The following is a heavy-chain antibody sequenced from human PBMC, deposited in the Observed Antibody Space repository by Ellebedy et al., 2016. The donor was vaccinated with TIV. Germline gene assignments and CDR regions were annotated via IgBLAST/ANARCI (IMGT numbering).Heavy chain of an antibody. CDR3: ARGLRGPFDY. CDR1: GGSTSSYY. J-gene: IGHJ4*02. Sequence: MPGGSLRLSCTVSGGSTSSYYWSWIRQPPGRRLEWIGYIYNNGGTNYNPSLTSRVTISVDRSKNQFSLKLASVSAADTAVYYCARGLRGPFDYWGQGTLVTVSS. CDR2: IYNNGGT. V-gene: IGHV4-59*01.